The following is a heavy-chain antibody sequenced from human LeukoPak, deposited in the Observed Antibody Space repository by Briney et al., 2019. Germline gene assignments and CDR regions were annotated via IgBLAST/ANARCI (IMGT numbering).Heavy chain of an antibody. V-gene: IGHV4-59*01. J-gene: IGHJ4*02. CDR3: ARGDGWYFY. CDR2: IYYSGSA. Sequence: SETLSLTCSVSGGSITSYYWSWIRQPPGKGLGWIGYIYYSGSANYNPSLKSRLTISVDTSKNQFSLKLNSVTAADTAVYYCARGDGWYFYWGQGTLVTVSS. CDR1: GGSITSYY. D-gene: IGHD6-19*01.